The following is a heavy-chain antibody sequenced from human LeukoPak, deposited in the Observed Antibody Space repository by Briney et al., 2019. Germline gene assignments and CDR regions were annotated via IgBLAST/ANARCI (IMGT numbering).Heavy chain of an antibody. V-gene: IGHV4-59*08. CDR2: IYYSGST. J-gene: IGHJ4*02. CDR3: ARHDSSGYKY. CDR1: GGSISRYY. Sequence: PSETVSLTCTVSGGSISRYYWSWIRQPPGKGLEWIGYIYYSGSTNYNPSLKSRVTISVDTSKNQFSLKVTPVTAADTAIYYCARHDSSGYKYWGQGTLVTVSS. D-gene: IGHD3-22*01.